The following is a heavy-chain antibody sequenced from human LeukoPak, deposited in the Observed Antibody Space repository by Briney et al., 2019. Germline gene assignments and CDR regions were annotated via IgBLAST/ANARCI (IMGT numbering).Heavy chain of an antibody. V-gene: IGHV3-23*01. D-gene: IGHD3-16*01. Sequence: GGSLRLSCAASGFTFSSYAMSWVRQAPGKGLEWVSAISGSGGSTYYADSVKGRFTISRDNSKNTLYLQMNSLRAEDTAVYYCAKDGGRGTQGGYFDYWGQGTLVTVSS. CDR2: ISGSGGST. CDR3: AKDGGRGTQGGYFDY. J-gene: IGHJ4*02. CDR1: GFTFSSYA.